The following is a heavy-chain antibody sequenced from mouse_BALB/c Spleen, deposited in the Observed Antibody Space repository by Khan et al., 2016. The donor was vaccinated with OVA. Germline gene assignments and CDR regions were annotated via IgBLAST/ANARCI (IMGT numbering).Heavy chain of an antibody. V-gene: IGHV3-2*02. Sequence: EVKLLESGPGLVKPSQSLSLTCTVTGYSITSEYAWNWIRHFPGNKLEWMGYINYSGNTRYNPSLKSRISITRDTSKNQFFLQLNSVTTEDTATYYCTRKYYYDYDPFPYWGQGTLVTVSA. J-gene: IGHJ3*01. D-gene: IGHD2-4*01. CDR1: GYSITSEYA. CDR2: INYSGNT. CDR3: TRKYYYDYDPFPY.